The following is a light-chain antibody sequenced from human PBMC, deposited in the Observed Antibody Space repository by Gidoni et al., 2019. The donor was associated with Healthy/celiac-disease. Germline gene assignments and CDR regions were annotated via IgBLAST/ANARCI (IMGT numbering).Light chain of an antibody. Sequence: DIQMTQSPSTLSASVGDRVTITCRASQSISSWLAWYQQKPGKAPKLLIYKASSLESGVPSRFSGSGSGTEFTLTISSLQPDDFATYYCQHPGLTFXGXTKVEIK. CDR3: QHPGLT. CDR1: QSISSW. J-gene: IGKJ4*01. V-gene: IGKV1-5*03. CDR2: KAS.